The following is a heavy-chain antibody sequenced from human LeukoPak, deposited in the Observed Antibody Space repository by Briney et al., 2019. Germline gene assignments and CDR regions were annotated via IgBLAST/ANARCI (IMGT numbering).Heavy chain of an antibody. CDR3: ARQPDRRQLVL. CDR2: IYYSEST. CDR1: GGSISSYY. Sequence: SETLSLTCTVSGGSISSYYWSWIRQPPGKGLEWIAYIYYSESTSYNPSLKSRVTISIDTSTNQFSLKLSSVTAADTAVYFCARQPDRRQLVLWGQGTLVTVSS. J-gene: IGHJ4*02. D-gene: IGHD6-13*01. V-gene: IGHV4-59*08.